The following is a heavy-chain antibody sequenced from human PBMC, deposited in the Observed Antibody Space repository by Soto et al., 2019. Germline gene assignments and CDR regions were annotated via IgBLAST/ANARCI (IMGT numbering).Heavy chain of an antibody. CDR3: ASSGSGSFYRNWFDP. CDR2: INHSGST. J-gene: IGHJ5*02. CDR1: GGSFSGYY. Sequence: QVQLQQWGAGLLKPSETLSLTCAVYGGSFSGYYWSWIRQPPGKWLEWIGEINHSGSTNYNPSLKIRVTISVDTSKSEFSLKLSSVTAADTAVYYFASSGSGSFYRNWFDPWGQGSLVTVSS. V-gene: IGHV4-34*01. D-gene: IGHD3-10*01.